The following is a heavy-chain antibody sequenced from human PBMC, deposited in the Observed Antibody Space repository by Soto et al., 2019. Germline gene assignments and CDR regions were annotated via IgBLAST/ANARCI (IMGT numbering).Heavy chain of an antibody. CDR1: GYTFSGYF. V-gene: IGHV1-2*02. Sequence: QVQLVQSGADVKKPGASVKVSCKTSGYTFSGYFMHWLRQAPGQGLEWMGWMNPNSGGTDYAQNFHGRVSMTWDTSISTAYMELRRMSSDDTALYDCARGSDSSIWGVVDYWGQGTLVPVSS. J-gene: IGHJ4*02. CDR3: ARGSDSSIWGVVDY. CDR2: MNPNSGGT. D-gene: IGHD3-3*02.